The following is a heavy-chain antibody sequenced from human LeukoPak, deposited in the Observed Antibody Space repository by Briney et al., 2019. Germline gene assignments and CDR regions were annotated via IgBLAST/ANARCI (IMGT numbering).Heavy chain of an antibody. CDR2: IIPIFGTA. Sequence: ASVKVSCKASGGTFSSYAISWVRQAPGQGLEWMGGIIPIFGTANYAQKFQGRVTITADESTSTAYTELSSLRSEDTAVYYCARVYCSGGSCYYFDYWGQGTLVTVSS. CDR3: ARVYCSGGSCYYFDY. V-gene: IGHV1-69*13. D-gene: IGHD2-15*01. J-gene: IGHJ4*02. CDR1: GGTFSSYA.